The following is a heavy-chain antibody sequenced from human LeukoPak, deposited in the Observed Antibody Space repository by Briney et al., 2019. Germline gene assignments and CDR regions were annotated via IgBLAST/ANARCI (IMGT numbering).Heavy chain of an antibody. Sequence: GGSLRLSCAASGFTFSSYSMNWVRQAPGKGLEWVSSISSSSSYIYYADSVKGRFTISRDNSKNTLYLQMNSLRAEDTAVYYCAGGSGSYALFDYWGQGTPVTVSS. CDR2: ISSSSSYI. CDR3: AGGSGSYALFDY. J-gene: IGHJ4*02. V-gene: IGHV3-21*04. CDR1: GFTFSSYS. D-gene: IGHD3-10*01.